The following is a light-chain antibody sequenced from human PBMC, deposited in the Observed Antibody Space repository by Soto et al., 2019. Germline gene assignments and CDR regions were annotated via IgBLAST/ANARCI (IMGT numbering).Light chain of an antibody. CDR2: GAS. J-gene: IGKJ1*01. Sequence: EIVMTQSPATLSVSPGEIATLSFRASQNILSNLAWYQQKPGQAPRLLIYGASTRATGIPARFSGSGSGTESTLTISSLQSEDLAVYHCQQYNKWPQTFGQGTKVDIK. CDR3: QQYNKWPQT. CDR1: QNILSN. V-gene: IGKV3-15*01.